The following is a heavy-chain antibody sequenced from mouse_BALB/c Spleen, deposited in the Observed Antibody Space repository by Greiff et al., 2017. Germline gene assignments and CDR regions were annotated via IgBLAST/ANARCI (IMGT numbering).Heavy chain of an antibody. CDR1: GFSLTGYG. D-gene: IGHD1-1*01. J-gene: IGHJ2*01. V-gene: IGHV2-6-7*01. Sequence: VKVVESGPGLVAPSQSLSITCTVSGFSLTGYGVNWVRQPPGKGLEWLGMIWGDGSTDYNSALKSRLSISKDNSKSQVFLKMNSLQTDDTARYDCARWEGYGSSYFDYWGQGTTLTVSS. CDR3: ARWEGYGSSYFDY. CDR2: IWGDGST.